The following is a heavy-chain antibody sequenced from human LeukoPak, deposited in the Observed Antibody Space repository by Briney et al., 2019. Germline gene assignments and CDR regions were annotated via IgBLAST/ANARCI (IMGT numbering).Heavy chain of an antibody. Sequence: GGSLRLSCAASGFTFSSYGMHWVRQAPGKGLEWVAVIWYDGSNKYYADSVKGRFTISRDNSKNTLYLQMNSLRAGDTAVYYCARDLGYCSSTSCRIYGMDVWGQGTTVTVSS. D-gene: IGHD2-2*01. CDR1: GFTFSSYG. CDR2: IWYDGSNK. CDR3: ARDLGYCSSTSCRIYGMDV. J-gene: IGHJ6*02. V-gene: IGHV3-33*01.